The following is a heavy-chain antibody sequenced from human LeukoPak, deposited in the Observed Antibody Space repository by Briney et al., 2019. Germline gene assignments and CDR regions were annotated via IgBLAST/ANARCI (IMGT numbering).Heavy chain of an antibody. CDR2: IYPRHSRT. J-gene: IGHJ2*01. D-gene: IGHD2-2*01. CDR3: SRHLSSITSCRNL. V-gene: IGHV5-51*01. Sequence: GGSLKLSCKGSGYSFSSYGIAWVRQMPGKGLEWMGIIYPRHSRTTFSPSVQGQVPNSDDKSISPAYLEWSNLKASDTGMYYWSRHLSSITSCRNLWGRGTVVSVS. CDR1: GYSFSSYG.